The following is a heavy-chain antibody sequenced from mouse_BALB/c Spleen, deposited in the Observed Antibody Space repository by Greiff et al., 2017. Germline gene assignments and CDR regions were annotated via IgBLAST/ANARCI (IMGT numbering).Heavy chain of an antibody. CDR1: GFAFSSYD. Sequence: DVKLVESGGGLVKPGGSLKLSCAASGFAFSSYDMSWVRQTPEKRLEWVAYISSGGGSTYYPDTVKGRFTISRDNAKNTLYLQMSSLKSEDTAMYYCARQGAYYGNYEGIAYGGQGTLVTVSA. J-gene: IGHJ3*01. V-gene: IGHV5-12-1*01. CDR2: ISSGGGST. CDR3: ARQGAYYGNYEGIAY. D-gene: IGHD2-10*01.